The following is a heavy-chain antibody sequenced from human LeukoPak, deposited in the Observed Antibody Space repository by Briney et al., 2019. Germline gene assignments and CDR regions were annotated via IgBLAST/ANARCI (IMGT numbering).Heavy chain of an antibody. CDR2: ISAYNGNT. V-gene: IGHV1-18*01. D-gene: IGHD3-22*01. Sequence: GASVKVSCKASGYTFTSYGISWVRQAPGQGLEWMGWISAYNGNTNYAQKLQGRVTMTTDTSTSTAYMELRSLRSDDTAAYYCARGLSNYYDSSGYFHWGQGTLVTVSS. CDR1: GYTFTSYG. J-gene: IGHJ4*02. CDR3: ARGLSNYYDSSGYFH.